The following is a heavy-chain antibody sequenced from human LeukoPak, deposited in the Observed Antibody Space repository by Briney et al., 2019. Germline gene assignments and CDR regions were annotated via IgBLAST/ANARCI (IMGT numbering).Heavy chain of an antibody. J-gene: IGHJ4*02. CDR1: GGSISSHY. D-gene: IGHD3-9*01. CDR2: IYYSGST. V-gene: IGHV4-59*11. Sequence: SETLSLTCTVSGGSISSHYWSWIRQPPGKGLEWIGYIYYSGSTNYNPSLKSRVTISVDTSKNQFSLKLSSVTAADTAVYYCASGSGYYDILTGYSVGLDYWGQGTLVTVSS. CDR3: ASGSGYYDILTGYSVGLDY.